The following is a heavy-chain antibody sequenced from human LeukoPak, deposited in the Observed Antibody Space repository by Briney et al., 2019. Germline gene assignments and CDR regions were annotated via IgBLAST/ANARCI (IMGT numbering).Heavy chain of an antibody. CDR2: IKNDGSYT. CDR3: VRDGDAYNFDF. CDR1: GFSFKDTG. Sequence: PWGSLRLSCAASGFSFKDTGMHWVRQAPGKGLEWVSRIKNDGSYTNYADSVKGRFTISRDNARNTLNLHMISLRAEDTAVYFCVRDGDAYNFDFWGQGVLVTVSS. V-gene: IGHV3-74*01. D-gene: IGHD5-24*01. J-gene: IGHJ4*02.